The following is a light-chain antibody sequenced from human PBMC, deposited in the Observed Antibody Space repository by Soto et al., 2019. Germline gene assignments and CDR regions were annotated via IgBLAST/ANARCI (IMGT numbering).Light chain of an antibody. CDR1: RSDIGTNY. CDR2: SND. J-gene: IGLJ1*01. CDR3: ASWDDSLNGTV. Sequence: QSVLTQPPSASGTPGQRVVISCSGSRSDIGTNYVYWYQQVPGTAPKLLIYSNDQRPSGVPDRYSASKSGTSASLAISGLRSEDESDYYCASWDDSLNGTVFGTGTKVTVL. V-gene: IGLV1-47*02.